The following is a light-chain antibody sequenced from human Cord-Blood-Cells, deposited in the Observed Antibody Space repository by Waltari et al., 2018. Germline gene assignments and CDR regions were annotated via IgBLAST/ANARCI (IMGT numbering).Light chain of an antibody. Sequence: DIQMTQSXXSLXXXVGXXXXXTCRASQSISSYLNXXQQKPGKAXKLLIYAESSLQSGVPSRXSGSGSXTDFTLTISSLXXXXXATYYCQQXYSTPITFGXGTRXXIK. CDR2: AES. J-gene: IGKJ5*01. V-gene: IGKV1-39*01. CDR3: QQXYSTPIT. CDR1: QSISSY.